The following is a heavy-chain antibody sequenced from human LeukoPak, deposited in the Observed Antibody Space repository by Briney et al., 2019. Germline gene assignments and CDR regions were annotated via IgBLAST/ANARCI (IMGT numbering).Heavy chain of an antibody. CDR3: ARGDYYDSSGYFSNAFDI. CDR2: ISAYNGNT. V-gene: IGHV1-18*01. D-gene: IGHD3-22*01. Sequence: EASVKVSCKASGYTFTSYGISWVRQAPGQGLEWMGWISAYNGNTNYAQKLQGRVTMTTDTSTSTAYMELRSLRSDDTAVYYCARGDYYDSSGYFSNAFDIWGQGTMVTVSS. J-gene: IGHJ3*02. CDR1: GYTFTSYG.